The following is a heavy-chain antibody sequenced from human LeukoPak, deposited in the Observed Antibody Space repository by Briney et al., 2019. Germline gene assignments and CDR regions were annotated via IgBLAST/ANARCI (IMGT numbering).Heavy chain of an antibody. CDR1: GFTFTDHY. J-gene: IGHJ4*02. CDR3: GRGRYSGSYFDY. CDR2: IRNKANGSIT. D-gene: IGHD1-26*01. Sequence: RGSLRLSCGASGFTFTDHYMDWVRQAPGKGLEWVGLIRNKANGSITEYAASVRGRFTISRDDSKNSLYLQMNSLKTEDTAVYYCGRGRYSGSYFDYWGQGTLVTVSS. V-gene: IGHV3-72*01.